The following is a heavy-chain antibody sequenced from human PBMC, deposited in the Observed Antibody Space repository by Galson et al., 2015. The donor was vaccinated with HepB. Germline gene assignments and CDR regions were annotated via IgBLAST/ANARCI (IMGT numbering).Heavy chain of an antibody. J-gene: IGHJ4*02. D-gene: IGHD3-22*01. V-gene: IGHV4-61*02. CDR2: IYTSGST. CDR3: AREGYYYDSSGYYYFDY. Sequence: TLSLTCTVSGGSISSGSYYWSWIRQPAGKGLEWIGRIYTSGSTNYNPSLKSRVTISVDTSKNQFSLKLSSVTAADTAVYYCAREGYYYDSSGYYYFDYWGQGTLVTVSS. CDR1: GGSISSGSYY.